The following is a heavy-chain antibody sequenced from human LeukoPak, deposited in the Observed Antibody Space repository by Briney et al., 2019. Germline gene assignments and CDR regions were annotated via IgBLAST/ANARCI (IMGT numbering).Heavy chain of an antibody. CDR3: ARDLVVEVPSSLGY. D-gene: IGHD3-16*01. V-gene: IGHV1-69*04. CDR1: GGSFRNYA. J-gene: IGHJ4*02. CDR2: IIPLLDTT. Sequence: SVKVSCKASGGSFRNYAMHWVRQAPGQGLEWMGRIIPLLDTTDYAQKFQGRLTIAADKSTNTAYMEVTSLRPDDTAVYFCARDLVVEVPSSLGYWGQGTLVAVSS.